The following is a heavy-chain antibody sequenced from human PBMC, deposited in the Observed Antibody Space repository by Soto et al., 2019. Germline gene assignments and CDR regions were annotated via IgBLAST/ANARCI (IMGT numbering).Heavy chain of an antibody. V-gene: IGHV3-21*06. CDR2: ISSSSSYI. J-gene: IGHJ4*02. Sequence: GGSLRLSCAASGFTFSSYSMNWVRQAPGKGLEWVSSISSSSSYIYYADSVRGRFTISRDNAKSSLYLQMNSLTVEDTAVYYCARRAVTTYHFFDYWGQGALVTVSS. CDR1: GFTFSSYS. D-gene: IGHD4-17*01. CDR3: ARRAVTTYHFFDY.